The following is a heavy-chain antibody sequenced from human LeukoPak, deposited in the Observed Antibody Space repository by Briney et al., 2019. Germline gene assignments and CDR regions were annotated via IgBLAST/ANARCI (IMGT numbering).Heavy chain of an antibody. CDR2: IYTSGST. CDR3: ARDDWNYGPGYYYYMDV. Sequence: SSETLSLTCTVSGGSISSYYWSWIRQPAGKGLEWIGRIYTSGSTNYNPSLKSRVTISVDKSKNQFSLKLSSVTAADTAVYYCARDDWNYGPGYYYYMDVWGKGTTVTVPS. D-gene: IGHD1-7*01. CDR1: GGSISSYY. J-gene: IGHJ6*03. V-gene: IGHV4-4*07.